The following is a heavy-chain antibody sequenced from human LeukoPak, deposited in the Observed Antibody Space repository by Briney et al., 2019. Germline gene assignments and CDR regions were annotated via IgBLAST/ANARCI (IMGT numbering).Heavy chain of an antibody. CDR1: GFTFSSYA. J-gene: IGHJ4*02. Sequence: GGSLRLSCAASGFTFSSYAMSWVRQAPGKGLEWVSAISGSGGSTYYADSVKGRFTISRDNSKNTLYLQMNSLRAEDTAVYYCARSRDYYSSSHFDYWGQGTLVTVSS. CDR3: ARSRDYYSSSHFDY. D-gene: IGHD6-13*01. V-gene: IGHV3-23*01. CDR2: ISGSGGST.